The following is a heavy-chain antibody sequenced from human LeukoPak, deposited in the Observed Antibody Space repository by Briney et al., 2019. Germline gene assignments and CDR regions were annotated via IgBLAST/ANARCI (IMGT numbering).Heavy chain of an antibody. Sequence: ASVKVSCKASGYTFTSYYMHWVRQAPGQGLEWMGIINPSGGSTSYAQKFQGRVTITTDESTSTAYMELSSLRSEDTAVYYCASTFGVAERYYYYYMDVWGKGTTVTVSS. CDR2: INPSGGST. D-gene: IGHD3-3*01. CDR3: ASTFGVAERYYYYYMDV. CDR1: GYTFTSYY. V-gene: IGHV1-46*01. J-gene: IGHJ6*03.